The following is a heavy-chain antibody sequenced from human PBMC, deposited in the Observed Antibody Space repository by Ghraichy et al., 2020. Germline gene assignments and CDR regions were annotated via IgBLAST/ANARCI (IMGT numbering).Heavy chain of an antibody. CDR1: GGSFSGYY. CDR3: ARGMANCGGDCPWGLYYYYYGMDV. V-gene: IGHV4-34*01. CDR2: INHSGST. Sequence: SETLSLTCAVYGGSFSGYYWSWIRQPPGKGLEWIGEINHSGSTNYNPSLKSRVTISVDTSKNQFSLKLSSVTAADTAVYYCARGMANCGGDCPWGLYYYYYGMDVWGQGTTVTVSS. D-gene: IGHD2-21*02. J-gene: IGHJ6*02.